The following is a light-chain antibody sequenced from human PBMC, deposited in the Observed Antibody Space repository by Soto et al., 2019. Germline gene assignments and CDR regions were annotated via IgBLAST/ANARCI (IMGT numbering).Light chain of an antibody. CDR1: QSVSSN. CDR3: QQYNNWPRT. CDR2: GAS. V-gene: IGKV3-15*01. J-gene: IGKJ1*01. Sequence: EIVMTQSPATLSVSPGERATLSCRASQSVSSNVAWYQQIPGQTPRLLIYGASTRATGIPVRFSGSGSGTEFTLTISSLQSEDFAVYYCQQYNNWPRTFGQGTKVDIK.